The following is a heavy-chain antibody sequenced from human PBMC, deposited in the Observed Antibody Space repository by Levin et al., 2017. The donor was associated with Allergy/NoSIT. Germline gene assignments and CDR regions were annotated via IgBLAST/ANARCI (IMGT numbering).Heavy chain of an antibody. CDR2: IYYSGST. CDR3: SAATGKLLNMDV. J-gene: IGHJ6*03. D-gene: IGHD6-13*01. V-gene: IGHV4-39*01. Sequence: GKGLEWIGSIYYSGSTYYNPSLKSRVIISVDTSKNQLSLKLSSVTAADTAVYYCSAATGKLLNMDVWGKGTTVTVSS.